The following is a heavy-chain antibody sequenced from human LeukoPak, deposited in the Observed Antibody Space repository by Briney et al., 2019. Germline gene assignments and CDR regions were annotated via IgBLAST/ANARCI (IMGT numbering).Heavy chain of an antibody. CDR1: GGTFSSYA. V-gene: IGHV1-69*04. CDR3: ARARSSGWYWEFDY. J-gene: IGHJ4*02. D-gene: IGHD6-19*01. Sequence: SVKVSCKASGGTFSSYAISWVRQAPGQGLEWMGRIIPILGIANYAQKFQGRVTITADKSTSTAYMELSSLRSEDTAVCYCARARSSGWYWEFDYWGQGTLVTVSS. CDR2: IIPILGIA.